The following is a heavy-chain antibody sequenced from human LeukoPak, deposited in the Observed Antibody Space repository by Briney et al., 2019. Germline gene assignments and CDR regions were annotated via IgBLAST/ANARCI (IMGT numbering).Heavy chain of an antibody. V-gene: IGHV3-66*01. Sequence: GGSLRLSCAASGFTVSSNYMSWVSQAPGKGLEWVSVIYSGGSTYYADSVKGRFTISRDNSKNTLYLQMNSLRAEDTAVYYCARGTYSYGPHWYFDLWGRGTLVTVSS. CDR1: GFTVSSNY. D-gene: IGHD5-18*01. CDR2: IYSGGST. J-gene: IGHJ2*01. CDR3: ARGTYSYGPHWYFDL.